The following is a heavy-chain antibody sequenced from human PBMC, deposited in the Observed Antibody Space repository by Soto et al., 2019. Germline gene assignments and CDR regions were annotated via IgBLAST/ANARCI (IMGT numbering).Heavy chain of an antibody. D-gene: IGHD3-10*01. CDR3: ARDAKLVRGYGPLGY. J-gene: IGHJ4*02. CDR2: IWYDGSNK. Sequence: QSGGSLRLSCAASGFTFSSYGMHWVRQAPGKGLEWVAVIWYDGSNKYYADSVKGRFTISRDNSKNTLYLQMNSLRAEDTAVYYCARDAKLVRGYGPLGYWGQGTLVTVSS. V-gene: IGHV3-33*01. CDR1: GFTFSSYG.